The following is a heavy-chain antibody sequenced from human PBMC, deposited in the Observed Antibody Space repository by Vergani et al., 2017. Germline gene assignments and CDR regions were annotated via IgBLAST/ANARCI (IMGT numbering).Heavy chain of an antibody. V-gene: IGHV4-39*01. CDR2: IYYSGST. J-gene: IGHJ5*02. CDR3: ARHSTVEWLVKLGWIDP. Sequence: QLQLQASGPGLVKPSATLSLTCSVSGASIRSSNYYWGWIRQPPGKGLEWIASIYYSGSTYYNPSLKSRVTISVDTSKNQLSLKLSSVTAADTAVYFCARHSTVEWLVKLGWIDPWGQGILVTVSS. D-gene: IGHD6-19*01. CDR1: GASIRSSNYY.